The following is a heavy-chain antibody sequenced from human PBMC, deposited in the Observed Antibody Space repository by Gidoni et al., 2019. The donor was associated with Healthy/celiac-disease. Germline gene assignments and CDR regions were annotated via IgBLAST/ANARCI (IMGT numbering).Heavy chain of an antibody. CDR2: ISSSSSTI. CDR1: GVTFCSYS. Sequence: VQLVEYGGGWVQPGGALRLSCAAAGVTFCSYSMNWARQAPGKGLEWVSYISSSSSTIYYADSVKGRCTIARDNAKNSLYRQMTSLRDEDTAVYYCARDIYQMASSFFDYWGQGTLVTVSS. D-gene: IGHD2-2*01. CDR3: ARDIYQMASSFFDY. J-gene: IGHJ4*02. V-gene: IGHV3-48*02.